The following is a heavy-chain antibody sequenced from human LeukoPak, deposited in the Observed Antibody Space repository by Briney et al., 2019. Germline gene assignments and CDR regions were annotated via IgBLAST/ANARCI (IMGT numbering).Heavy chain of an antibody. CDR1: GGSISSSSYY. CDR3: ASRARSGQLSDY. V-gene: IGHV4-39*01. Sequence: SETLSLTCTVSGGSISSSSYYWGWIRQPPGKGLEWIGGIYYSGSTYYNPSLKSRVTISVDTSKNQFSLKLSSVTAADTAVYYCASRARSGQLSDYWGRGTLVTVSS. CDR2: IYYSGST. J-gene: IGHJ4*02. D-gene: IGHD1-1*01.